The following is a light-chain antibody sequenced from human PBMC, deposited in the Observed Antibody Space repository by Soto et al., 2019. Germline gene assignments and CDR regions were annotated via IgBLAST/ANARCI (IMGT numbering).Light chain of an antibody. J-gene: IGLJ1*01. CDR3: SLYSSNGSLI. CDR1: SSDVGSYNL. Sequence: QSALTQPASVSGSPGQSITISCTGTSSDVGSYNLVSWYQQHPGKAPKLMIYDVNNRPSGAPDRFSGSTSGNTASLTISGLQAEDETDYFCSLYSSNGSLIFGPGTKVTVL. CDR2: DVN. V-gene: IGLV2-14*02.